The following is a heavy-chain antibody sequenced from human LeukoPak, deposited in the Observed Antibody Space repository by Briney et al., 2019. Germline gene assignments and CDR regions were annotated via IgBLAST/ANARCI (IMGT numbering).Heavy chain of an antibody. J-gene: IGHJ4*02. D-gene: IGHD3-22*01. CDR3: ARDYYDSSGLDY. CDR2: INSDGRST. Sequence: GGPLRLSCAASGFTFSRYWMHWVRKAPGKGLVWVSRINSDGRSTTYADSVKGRFTISRDNAKKSLYRQMNSLRAEDTAVYYCARDYYDSSGLDYWRQGTLVSVSS. CDR1: GFTFSRYW. V-gene: IGHV3-74*03.